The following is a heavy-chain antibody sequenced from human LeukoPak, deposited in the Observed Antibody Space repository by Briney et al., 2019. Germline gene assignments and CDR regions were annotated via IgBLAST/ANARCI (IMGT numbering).Heavy chain of an antibody. Sequence: GGSLRLSCAASGFTFSSYGMHWVRQAPGKGLEWVAVIWYDGSITYYADSVKGRFSISRDNSQNTLSLQMNSLRAEDTALYYCARDGSSGYYYGMDVWGQGTRSPSP. CDR1: GFTFSSYG. V-gene: IGHV3-33*01. CDR3: ARDGSSGYYYGMDV. CDR2: IWYDGSIT. J-gene: IGHJ6*02. D-gene: IGHD3-22*01.